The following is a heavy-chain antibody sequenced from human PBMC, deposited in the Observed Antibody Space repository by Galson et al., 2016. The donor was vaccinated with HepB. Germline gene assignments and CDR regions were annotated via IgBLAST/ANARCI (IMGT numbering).Heavy chain of an antibody. CDR2: IYPGDSDT. V-gene: IGHV5-51*01. CDR1: GNSFTRYW. CDR3: VRHSGGNPDPPFGVVLSY. J-gene: IGHJ4*02. D-gene: IGHD3-3*01. Sequence: QSGAEVKRPGESLKISCKGSGNSFTRYWIGWVRQMPGKGLEWMGIIYPGDSDTRYSPSFQGHVTLPADKSVTTAFLPWSSLKASDTAIYDCVRHSGGNPDPPFGVVLSYWGQGTLVTVSS.